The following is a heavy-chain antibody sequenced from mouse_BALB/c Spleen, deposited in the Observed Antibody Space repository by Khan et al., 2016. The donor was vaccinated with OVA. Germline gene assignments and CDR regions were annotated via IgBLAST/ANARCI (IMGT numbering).Heavy chain of an antibody. CDR1: GYTFTDFA. CDR3: ARGSGNSRFAY. D-gene: IGHD1-3*01. Sequence: QVQLQQSGAELVRPGVSVKLSCKGSGYTFTDFAMHWVKQSHAKSLEWIGGISTYYGDATYNQKFKGKATMTVDKSSSTAYMELARLTSDDSAIYYCARGSGNSRFAYWGQGTLVTVSA. CDR2: ISTYYGDA. V-gene: IGHV1S137*01. J-gene: IGHJ3*01.